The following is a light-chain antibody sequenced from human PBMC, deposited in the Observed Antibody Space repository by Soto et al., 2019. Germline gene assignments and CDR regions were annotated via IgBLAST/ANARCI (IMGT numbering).Light chain of an antibody. V-gene: IGLV2-18*01. CDR1: STDFVSYNR. CDR3: SLYTSENAYV. J-gene: IGLJ1*01. CDR2: EVS. Sequence: QSVLTQPASVSGSPGPSVTISCTGTSTDFVSYNRVSWYQQPPGTAPKLMIYEVSKRPSGVPDRFSGSKSGNTASLTISGLQAADEADYYCSLYTSENAYVFGTGTKVTVL.